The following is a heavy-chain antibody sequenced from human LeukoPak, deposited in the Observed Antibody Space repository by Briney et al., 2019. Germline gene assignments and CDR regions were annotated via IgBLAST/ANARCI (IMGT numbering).Heavy chain of an antibody. CDR2: IYTSGST. J-gene: IGHJ4*02. V-gene: IGHV4-4*07. Sequence: SETLSLTCTVSGGSISIYYWSWIRQPAGKGLEWMGRIYTSGSTNYNPSLKSRVTISVDKSKNQFSLKLSSVTAADTAVYYCARDYWDYYDSSGYFPRFDYWGQGTLVTVSS. CDR1: GGSISIYY. CDR3: ARDYWDYYDSSGYFPRFDY. D-gene: IGHD3-22*01.